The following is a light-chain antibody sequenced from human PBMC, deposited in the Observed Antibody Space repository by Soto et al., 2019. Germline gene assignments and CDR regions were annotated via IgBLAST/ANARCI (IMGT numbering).Light chain of an antibody. CDR3: QQYGSTPIT. V-gene: IGKV3-15*01. Sequence: EIGMRQSAATLSVSPGERATLSCRASQSVSINLTWYQQKPGQAPRLLISRASARATGIPASFSGSGSGTEFTLTISSLEPEDFAVYYCQQYGSTPITFGQGTRLEI. CDR2: RAS. J-gene: IGKJ5*01. CDR1: QSVSIN.